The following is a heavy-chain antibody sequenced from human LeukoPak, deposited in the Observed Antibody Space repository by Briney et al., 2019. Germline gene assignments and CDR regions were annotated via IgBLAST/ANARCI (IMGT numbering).Heavy chain of an antibody. J-gene: IGHJ4*02. Sequence: PGGSLRLSCAASGFTFSSYWMHWVRQAPGKGLVWVSRIDTDGSRTNYADSVKGRFTISRDNAKNTLYLQMNSLRVEDTAVYYCASSDGYGFDYWGQGTLVTVSS. CDR3: ASSDGYGFDY. CDR1: GFTFSSYW. V-gene: IGHV3-74*01. D-gene: IGHD2-15*01. CDR2: IDTDGSRT.